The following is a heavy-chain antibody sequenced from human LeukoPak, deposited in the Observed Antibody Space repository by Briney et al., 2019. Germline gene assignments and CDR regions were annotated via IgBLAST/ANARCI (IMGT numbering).Heavy chain of an antibody. CDR2: IYTSGST. V-gene: IGHV4-61*02. CDR1: GGSISSGSYY. D-gene: IGHD6-13*01. CDR3: ASTGSSWYNWFDP. Sequence: SETLSLTCTVSGGSISSGSYYWSWIRQPAGKGLEWIGRIYTSGSTNYNPSLKSRVTISVDTSKNQFSLKVTSVTAEDTAVYYCASTGSSWYNWFDPWGQGALVTVSS. J-gene: IGHJ5*02.